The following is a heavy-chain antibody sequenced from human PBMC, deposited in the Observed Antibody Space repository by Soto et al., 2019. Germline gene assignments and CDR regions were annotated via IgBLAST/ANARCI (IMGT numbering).Heavy chain of an antibody. D-gene: IGHD3-22*01. J-gene: IGHJ4*02. V-gene: IGHV1-69*13. Sequence: GASVKVSCKASGGTFSSYAVSWVRQPPGQGLEWMGGIIPIFGTANYAQKFQGRVTITADESTSTAYMELSSLRSEDTAVYYCARDSDSSGYYYHFDYWGQGTLVTVSS. CDR1: GGTFSSYA. CDR2: IIPIFGTA. CDR3: ARDSDSSGYYYHFDY.